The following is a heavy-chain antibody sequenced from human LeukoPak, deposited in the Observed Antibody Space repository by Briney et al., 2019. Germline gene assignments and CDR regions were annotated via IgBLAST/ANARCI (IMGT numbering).Heavy chain of an antibody. J-gene: IGHJ5*02. D-gene: IGHD2-2*01. Sequence: GGSLRPSCAASAFTFSSLAISWVRQAAGKGLEWVSAISGSGGRAYYAGSVKGRFTISRDNSKNTLYLQMNSLRGEDTAVYYCAKFRIVPAEWFDPWGQGTLVTVSS. CDR1: AFTFSSLA. CDR3: AKFRIVPAEWFDP. V-gene: IGHV3-23*01. CDR2: ISGSGGRA.